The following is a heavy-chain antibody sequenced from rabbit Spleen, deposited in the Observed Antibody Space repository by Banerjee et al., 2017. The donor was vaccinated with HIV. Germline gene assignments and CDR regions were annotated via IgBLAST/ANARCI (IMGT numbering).Heavy chain of an antibody. Sequence: QSLEESGGDMVKPGASLTLTCTASGFSFSSNDYMCWVRQAPGKGLEWIACTAGGRSTFTYYASWAKGRFTISKASSTTVTLQMTSLTVADTATYFCARDTGSSFSSYGMDLWGQGTLVTVS. J-gene: IGHJ6*01. V-gene: IGHV1S40*01. CDR1: GFSFSSNDY. CDR3: ARDTGSSFSSYGMDL. CDR2: TAGGRSTFT. D-gene: IGHD8-1*01.